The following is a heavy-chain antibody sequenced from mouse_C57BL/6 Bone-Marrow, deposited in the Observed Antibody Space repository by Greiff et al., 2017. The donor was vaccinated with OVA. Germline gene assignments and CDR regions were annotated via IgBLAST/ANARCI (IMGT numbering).Heavy chain of an antibody. V-gene: IGHV1-20*01. Sequence: VQLQQFGPELVKPGDSVKISCKASGYSFTGYFMNWVMQSHGKSLEWIGRINPYNGDTFYNQKFKGKATLTVDKSSSTAHMELRSLTSEDSAVYYCAIYDGGFAYWGQGTLVTVSA. CDR2: INPYNGDT. D-gene: IGHD2-12*01. CDR3: AIYDGGFAY. J-gene: IGHJ3*01. CDR1: GYSFTGYF.